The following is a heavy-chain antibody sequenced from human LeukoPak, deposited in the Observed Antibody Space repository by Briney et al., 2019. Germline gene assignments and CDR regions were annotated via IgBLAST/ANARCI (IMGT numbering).Heavy chain of an antibody. Sequence: GGSLRLSCVASGYTFSSFSINWVRQAPGKGPEWVSSISVRSNYIYYADSVRGRFSISRDDARDSLFLQVNSLRAEDTAVYYCVRLRRNSDTSGYYYYYDFWGQGTLVTVSS. D-gene: IGHD3-22*01. CDR1: GYTFSSFS. CDR3: VRLRRNSDTSGYYYYYDF. CDR2: ISVRSNYI. J-gene: IGHJ4*02. V-gene: IGHV3-21*01.